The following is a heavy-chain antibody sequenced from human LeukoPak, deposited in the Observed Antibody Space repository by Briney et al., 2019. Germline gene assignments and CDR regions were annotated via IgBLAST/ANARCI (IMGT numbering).Heavy chain of an antibody. J-gene: IGHJ5*02. CDR3: ARDAGRRGGWS. D-gene: IGHD3-16*01. CDR1: GGSMNNFY. Sequence: PSETLSLTCTVAGGSMNNFYWSWIPQPPGKGPEWIGYIYYTGGTNYNPSLKTPVTMSVDTSKNQLSLKVTSVTAADTAVYHCARDAGRRGGWSWGQGILVTVSS. V-gene: IGHV4-59*01. CDR2: IYYTGGT.